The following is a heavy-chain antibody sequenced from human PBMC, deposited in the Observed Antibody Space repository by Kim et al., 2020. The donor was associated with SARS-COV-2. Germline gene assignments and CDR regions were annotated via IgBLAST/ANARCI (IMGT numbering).Heavy chain of an antibody. D-gene: IGHD3-22*01. CDR2: ISSSSSYI. J-gene: IGHJ6*02. CDR1: GFTFSSYS. V-gene: IGHV3-21*01. Sequence: GGSLRLSCAASGFTFSSYSMNWVRQAPGKGLEWVSSISSSSSYIYYADSVKGRFTISRDNAKNSLYLQMNSLRAEDTAVYYCARDWYYDSSGYYYGMDVWGQWTTVTVSS. CDR3: ARDWYYDSSGYYYGMDV.